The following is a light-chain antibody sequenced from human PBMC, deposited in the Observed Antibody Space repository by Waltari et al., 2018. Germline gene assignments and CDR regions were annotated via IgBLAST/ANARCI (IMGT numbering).Light chain of an antibody. CDR3: QQYNTYSS. CDR2: KAA. J-gene: IGKJ2*01. V-gene: IGKV1-5*03. CDR1: QSISNW. Sequence: DIQMTQSRSSLSASVGDRVTITCRASQSISNWLAWYQQKPGKAPILLIYKAAILTSGVPSRFSGSGSGTQFTLTISSLQPGDFATYYCQQYNTYSSFGQGTKLEIK.